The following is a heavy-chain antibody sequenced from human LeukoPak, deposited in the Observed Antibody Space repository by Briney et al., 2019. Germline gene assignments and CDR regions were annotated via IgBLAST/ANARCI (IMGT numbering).Heavy chain of an antibody. V-gene: IGHV3-21*01. D-gene: IGHD3-22*01. Sequence: GGSLRLSCAASGFTFSSYSMHWVRQAPGKGLEWVSSISASSSSIYYADSVRGRFTISRDNAKNSLYLQMNSLRADDTAVYYCARREGYYDSSGYYLLFDYWGQGTLVTVSS. CDR3: ARREGYYDSSGYYLLFDY. J-gene: IGHJ4*02. CDR1: GFTFSSYS. CDR2: ISASSSSI.